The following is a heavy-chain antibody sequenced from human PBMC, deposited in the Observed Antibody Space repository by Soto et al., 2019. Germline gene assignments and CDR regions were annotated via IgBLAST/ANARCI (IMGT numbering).Heavy chain of an antibody. J-gene: IGHJ6*02. D-gene: IGHD2-2*02. Sequence: GAAVKVSCKACGATFSSYAISWVRQAPGQGLEWMGGIIPIFGTANYAQKFQGRVTITADESTSTAYMELSSLRSEDTAVYYCARARLRYCSSTSCYTEGWGYYYYGMDVWGQGTTVTVSS. CDR2: IIPIFGTA. CDR3: ARARLRYCSSTSCYTEGWGYYYYGMDV. CDR1: GATFSSYA. V-gene: IGHV1-69*13.